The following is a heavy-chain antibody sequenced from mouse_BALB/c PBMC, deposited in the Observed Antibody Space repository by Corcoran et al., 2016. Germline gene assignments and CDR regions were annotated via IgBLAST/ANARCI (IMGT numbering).Heavy chain of an antibody. CDR2: IYPYNDGT. D-gene: IGHD2-1*01. V-gene: IGHV1S136*01. Sequence: EVQLQQSGPELVQPGASVKLSCKASGYTFTSYVMHWVKQKPGQGLEWIGYIYPYNDGTKYNEKFKGKATLTSDKSSSAAYMEFSSLTSEDSAVYYCAREVPGGNPVDYWGQGTTLTVSS. J-gene: IGHJ2*01. CDR3: AREVPGGNPVDY. CDR1: GYTFTSYV.